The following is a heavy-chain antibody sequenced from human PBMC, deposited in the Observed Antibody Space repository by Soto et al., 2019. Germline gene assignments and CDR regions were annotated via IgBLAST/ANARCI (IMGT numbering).Heavy chain of an antibody. J-gene: IGHJ4*02. V-gene: IGHV1-69*13. CDR3: ARVYVATLRD. CDR1: GGTFSSYA. CDR2: IIPIFGTA. Sequence: ASVKVSCKASGGTFSSYAISWVRQAPGQGLEWMGGIIPIFGTANYAQKFQGRVTITADESTSTAYMELSSLRSEDTAVYYCARVYVATLRDWGQGTLVTVSS. D-gene: IGHD5-12*01.